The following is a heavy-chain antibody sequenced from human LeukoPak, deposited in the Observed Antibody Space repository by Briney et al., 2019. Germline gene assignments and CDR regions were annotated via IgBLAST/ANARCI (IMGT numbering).Heavy chain of an antibody. D-gene: IGHD3-3*01. Sequence: ASVKVSCKASGGTFSSYAISWVRQAPGQGLEWMGWMNPNSGNTGYAQKFQGRVTMTRNTSISTAYMELSSLRSEDTAVYYCARTAASITYYDFWSGYYINWFDPWGQGTLVTVSS. J-gene: IGHJ5*02. CDR2: MNPNSGNT. V-gene: IGHV1-8*02. CDR1: GGTFSSYA. CDR3: ARTAASITYYDFWSGYYINWFDP.